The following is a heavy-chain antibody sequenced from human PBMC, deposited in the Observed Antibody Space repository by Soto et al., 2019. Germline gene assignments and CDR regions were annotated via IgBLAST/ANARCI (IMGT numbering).Heavy chain of an antibody. CDR2: ISSSTI. Sequence: EVQLVESGGGLVQPGGSLRLSCAASGFTFSSYSMNWVRQAPGKGLEWVSYISSSTIYYADSVKGRFTISRDNAKNSLKRQMNSRRDEDTAVYYGAREGISGSYYNWFDPWGQGTLVTVSS. CDR3: AREGISGSYYNWFDP. J-gene: IGHJ5*02. V-gene: IGHV3-48*02. D-gene: IGHD1-26*01. CDR1: GFTFSSYS.